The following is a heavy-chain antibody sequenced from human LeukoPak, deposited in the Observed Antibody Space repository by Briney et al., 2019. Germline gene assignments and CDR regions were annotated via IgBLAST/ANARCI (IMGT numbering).Heavy chain of an antibody. J-gene: IGHJ4*02. CDR2: IDWDDDK. CDR1: GFSLSTSGMC. Sequence: SAPALVKPTQTLTLTCTFSGFSLSTSGMCVSWIRQPPGKALEWLARIDWDDDKYYSTSLKTRLTISKDTSKNQVVLTMTNMDPVDTATYYCTRMPAAIGLAFDYWGQGTLVTVAS. D-gene: IGHD6-13*01. V-gene: IGHV2-70*11. CDR3: TRMPAAIGLAFDY.